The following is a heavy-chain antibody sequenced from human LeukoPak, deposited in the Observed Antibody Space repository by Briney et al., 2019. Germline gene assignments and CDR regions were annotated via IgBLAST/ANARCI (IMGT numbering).Heavy chain of an antibody. CDR2: IYTSGST. V-gene: IGHV4-61*02. Sequence: SQTLSLTCTVSGDSISSGRYYWNWIRQPAGKGLEWIGRIYTSGSTNYKPSLKSRVTMSVDTSKNQFFLNLSSVTAADTAVYYCARGVYYDSSGYRNWFDPWGQGTLVTVSS. CDR1: GDSISSGRYY. D-gene: IGHD3-22*01. CDR3: ARGVYYDSSGYRNWFDP. J-gene: IGHJ5*02.